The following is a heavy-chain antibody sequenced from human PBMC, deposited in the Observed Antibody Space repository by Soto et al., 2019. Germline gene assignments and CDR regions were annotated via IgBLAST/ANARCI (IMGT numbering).Heavy chain of an antibody. D-gene: IGHD2-8*01. J-gene: IGHJ6*03. Sequence: GGSLRLSCAASGFTFSSYAMSWVRQAPGKGLEWVSAISGSGGSTYYADSVKGRFTISRDNSKNTLYLQMNSLRAEDTAVYYCAKWISYCTNGVCYAGNYYYYYMDVWGKGTTVTVSS. V-gene: IGHV3-23*01. CDR2: ISGSGGST. CDR3: AKWISYCTNGVCYAGNYYYYYMDV. CDR1: GFTFSSYA.